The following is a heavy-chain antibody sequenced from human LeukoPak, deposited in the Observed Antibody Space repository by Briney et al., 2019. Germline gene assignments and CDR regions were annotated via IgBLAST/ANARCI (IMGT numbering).Heavy chain of an antibody. CDR3: ARGRPSITMIVVATGPGGDAFDI. J-gene: IGHJ3*02. V-gene: IGHV4-39*07. D-gene: IGHD3-22*01. Sequence: SETLSLTCTVSGDSISSTSYYWDWIRQPPGKGLEWIGSIYYSGSTYYNPSLKSRVTISVDTSKNQFSLQLSSVTAADTAVYYCARGRPSITMIVVATGPGGDAFDIWGQGTMVTVSS. CDR1: GDSISSTSYY. CDR2: IYYSGST.